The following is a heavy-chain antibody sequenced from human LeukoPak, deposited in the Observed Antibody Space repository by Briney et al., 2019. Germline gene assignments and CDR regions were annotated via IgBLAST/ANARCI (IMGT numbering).Heavy chain of an antibody. D-gene: IGHD5-18*01. Sequence: ASPKDSPMPSVYTFTRYGISWVRQAPGQGLEWMGWISAYNGNTNYAQKLQGRVTMTTDTSTSTAYMELRSLRSDDTAVYYSARDQGSSNTAIIDYWGQGTLVTVSS. CDR1: VYTFTRYG. V-gene: IGHV1-18*01. CDR2: ISAYNGNT. J-gene: IGHJ4*02. CDR3: ARDQGSSNTAIIDY.